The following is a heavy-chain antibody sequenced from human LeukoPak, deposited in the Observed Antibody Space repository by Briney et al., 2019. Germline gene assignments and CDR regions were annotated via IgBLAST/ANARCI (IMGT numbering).Heavy chain of an antibody. J-gene: IGHJ6*02. CDR1: GYTFTGYY. D-gene: IGHD2-2*01. V-gene: IGHV1-2*02. Sequence: ASVKVSCKASGYTFTGYYMHWVRQAPGQGLEWMGWINPNSGGTNYAQKFQGRVTMTRDTSISTAYMELSRLRSDDTAVYYCARVSGSGTSWGYYYYGMDVWGQGTTVTVSS. CDR2: INPNSGGT. CDR3: ARVSGSGTSWGYYYYGMDV.